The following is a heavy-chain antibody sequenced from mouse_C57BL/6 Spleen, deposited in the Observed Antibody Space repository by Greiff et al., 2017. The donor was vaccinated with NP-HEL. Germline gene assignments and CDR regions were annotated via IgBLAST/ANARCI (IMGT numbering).Heavy chain of an antibody. J-gene: IGHJ4*01. V-gene: IGHV1-26*01. Sequence: VQLQQSGPELVKPGASVKISCKASGYTFTDYYMNWVKQSHGKSLEWIGDINPNNGGTSYNQKFKGKATLTVDKSSSTAYMELRSLTSEDSAVYYCARWLTGAMDYWGQGTSVTVSS. CDR3: ARWLTGAMDY. CDR2: INPNNGGT. CDR1: GYTFTDYY. D-gene: IGHD2-2*01.